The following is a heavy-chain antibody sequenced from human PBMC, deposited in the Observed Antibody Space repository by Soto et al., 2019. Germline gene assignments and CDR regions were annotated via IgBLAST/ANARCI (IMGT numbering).Heavy chain of an antibody. V-gene: IGHV3-74*03. D-gene: IGHD3-10*01. Sequence: EVQLVESGGGVVQPGGSLRLSCAASGSTFIGYCMHWVRQGPGKGLVWVARINNDGIDTTYADSVKGRFTISRDNTKNMVYLEMNSLRADDTAVYYCARDGSMVRERWFDPWGQGTLVTVSS. CDR1: GSTFIGYC. CDR2: INNDGIDT. CDR3: ARDGSMVRERWFDP. J-gene: IGHJ5*02.